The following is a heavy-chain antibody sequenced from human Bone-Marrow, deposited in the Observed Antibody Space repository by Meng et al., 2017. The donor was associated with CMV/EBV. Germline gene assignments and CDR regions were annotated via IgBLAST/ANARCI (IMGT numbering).Heavy chain of an antibody. Sequence: GGSLRLSCAASGFTFSSYAMHWVRQAPGKGLEWVAFISYDGSNKYYADSVKGRFTISRESSKKTLYLQMNSLRVEDTAVYYCVKYISGWYGVYWGQGTLVTVSS. V-gene: IGHV3-30-3*01. CDR3: VKYISGWYGVY. J-gene: IGHJ4*02. CDR2: ISYDGSNK. D-gene: IGHD6-19*01. CDR1: GFTFSSYA.